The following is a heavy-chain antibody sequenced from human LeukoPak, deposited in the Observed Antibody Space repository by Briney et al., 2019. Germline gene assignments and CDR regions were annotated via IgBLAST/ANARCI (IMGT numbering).Heavy chain of an antibody. D-gene: IGHD3-22*01. V-gene: IGHV3-11*06. CDR3: ARMHYDSSGYYYVDY. CDR2: ISSSSSYT. Sequence: PGGSLRLSCAASGFTFSDYYMSWIRQAPGKGLEWVSYISSSSSYTNYADSVKGRFTISRDNAKNSLYLQMSSLRAEDTAVYYCARMHYDSSGYYYVDYWGQGTLVTVSS. CDR1: GFTFSDYY. J-gene: IGHJ4*02.